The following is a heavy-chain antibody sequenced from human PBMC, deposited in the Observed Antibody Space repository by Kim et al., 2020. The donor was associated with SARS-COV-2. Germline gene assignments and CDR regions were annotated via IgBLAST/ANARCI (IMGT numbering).Heavy chain of an antibody. CDR2: ISAYNGNT. J-gene: IGHJ4*02. CDR3: ARRWSYYDSSGYNSYYFDY. V-gene: IGHV1-18*01. CDR1: GYTFTSYG. Sequence: ASVKVSCKASGYTFTSYGISWVRQAPGQGLEWMGWISAYNGNTNYAQKLQGRVTMTTDTSTSTAYMELRSLRSDDTAVYYCARRWSYYDSSGYNSYYFDYWGQGTLVTVSS. D-gene: IGHD3-22*01.